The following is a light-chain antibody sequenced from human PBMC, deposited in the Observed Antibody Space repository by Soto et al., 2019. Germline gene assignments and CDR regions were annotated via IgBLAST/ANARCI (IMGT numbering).Light chain of an antibody. V-gene: IGKV4-1*01. CDR3: QQYYSTPTWT. CDR1: QSILYSSNNKNY. CDR2: WAS. J-gene: IGKJ1*01. Sequence: DIVMTQSPDSLAVSLGERATINCKSSQSILYSSNNKNYLAWYQQKPGQLPKLLIYWASTRESGVPDRFSGSGSGTDFTLTISNLQAEDVAVYYCQQYYSTPTWTFGQGTKVDIK.